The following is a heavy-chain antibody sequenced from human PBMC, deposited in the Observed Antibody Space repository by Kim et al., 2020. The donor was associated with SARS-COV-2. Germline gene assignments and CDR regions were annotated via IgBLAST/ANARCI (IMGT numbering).Heavy chain of an antibody. D-gene: IGHD2-2*01. Sequence: GGSLRLSCAASGFTFDDYAMHWVRQAPGKGLEWVSLISGDGGSTYYADSVKGRFTISRDNSKNSLYLQMNSLRTEDTALYYCAKDGVVPAAPYYYYYYMDVWGKETTVTVSS. V-gene: IGHV3-43*02. J-gene: IGHJ6*03. CDR3: AKDGVVPAAPYYYYYYMDV. CDR2: ISGDGGST. CDR1: GFTFDDYA.